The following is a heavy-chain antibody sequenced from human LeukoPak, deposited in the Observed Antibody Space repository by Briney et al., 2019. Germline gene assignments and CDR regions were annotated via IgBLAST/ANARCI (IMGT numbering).Heavy chain of an antibody. CDR2: FYHGENT. CDR1: GYSISSGYY. Sequence: PSETLSLTCAVSGYSISSGYYWGWIRQPPGKGLEWIGSFYHGENTYYNPSLNSRVTISVDTSKNQFSLNLRSVTAADTAVYYCARPNIRYCSGGACSNDGSDYWGQGTLVTVSS. D-gene: IGHD2-15*01. J-gene: IGHJ4*02. V-gene: IGHV4-38-2*01. CDR3: ARPNIRYCSGGACSNDGSDY.